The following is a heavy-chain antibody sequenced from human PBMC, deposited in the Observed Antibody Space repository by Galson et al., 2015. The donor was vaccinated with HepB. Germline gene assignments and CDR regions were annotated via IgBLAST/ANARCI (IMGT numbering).Heavy chain of an antibody. J-gene: IGHJ6*02. CDR2: INSRGGYT. CDR3: AKVKSASRSSTETISRYYYYGLDV. Sequence: SVKVSCKASGYTFTNYYMEWVRQAPGQGLEWMGIINSRGGYTIYAQKFQGRVTMTRDTSTSTVYLELSSLRSEDTAVYYCAKVKSASRSSTETISRYYYYGLDVWGQGTTVTVSS. D-gene: IGHD6-6*01. V-gene: IGHV1-46*01. CDR1: GYTFTNYY.